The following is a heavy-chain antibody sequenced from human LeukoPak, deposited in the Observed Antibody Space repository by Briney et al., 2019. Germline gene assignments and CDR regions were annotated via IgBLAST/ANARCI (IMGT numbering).Heavy chain of an antibody. V-gene: IGHV3-48*03. CDR1: GFTFSSYE. J-gene: IGHJ1*01. Sequence: GGSLRLSCAASGFTFSSYEMNWVRQALGKGLEWVPYISSSGSTIYYADSVKGRFTISRDNAKNSLYLQMNSLRAEDTAVYYCADYYDSSGYYGYFQHWGQGTLVTVSS. CDR3: ADYYDSSGYYGYFQH. CDR2: ISSSGSTI. D-gene: IGHD3-22*01.